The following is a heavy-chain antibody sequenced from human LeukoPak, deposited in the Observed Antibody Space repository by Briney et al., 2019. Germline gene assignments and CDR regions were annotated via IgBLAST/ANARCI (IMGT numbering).Heavy chain of an antibody. D-gene: IGHD3-10*01. J-gene: IGHJ5*02. CDR2: INTNTGNP. V-gene: IGHV7-4-1*02. CDR1: GYTFTSYA. Sequence: APVKVSCKASGYTFTSYAMNWVRQAPGQGLKWMGWINTNTGNPTYAQGFTGRFVFSLDTSVSTAYLQISSLKAEDTAVYYCARDITMVRGVPFDPWGQGTLVTVSS. CDR3: ARDITMVRGVPFDP.